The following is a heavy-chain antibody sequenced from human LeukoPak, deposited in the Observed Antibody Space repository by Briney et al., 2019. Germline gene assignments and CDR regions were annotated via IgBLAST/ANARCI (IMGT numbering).Heavy chain of an antibody. Sequence: GGSLRLSCAASGFTISNYGFHWVRQPPGKGLEWVSVIWYDGSKKYYADSVKGRFTISRDNSKNTLYLQMNGLRVEDTAVYYCARDDSSFAPFDYWGQGTLVTVSS. J-gene: IGHJ4*02. V-gene: IGHV3-33*01. D-gene: IGHD4-11*01. CDR1: GFTISNYG. CDR2: IWYDGSKK. CDR3: ARDDSSFAPFDY.